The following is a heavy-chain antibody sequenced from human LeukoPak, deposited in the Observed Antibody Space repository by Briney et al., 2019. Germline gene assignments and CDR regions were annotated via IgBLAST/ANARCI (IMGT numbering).Heavy chain of an antibody. CDR3: AIGSSSSWYTTDY. V-gene: IGHV1-69*05. CDR1: GGTFSSYA. J-gene: IGHJ4*02. CDR2: IVPIFGTA. D-gene: IGHD6-13*01. Sequence: SVKVSCKASGGTFSSYAISWVRQAPGQGLEWMGGIVPIFGTANYAQKFQGRVTITTDESTSTAYMELSSLRSEDTAVYYCAIGSSSSWYTTDYWGQGTLVTVSS.